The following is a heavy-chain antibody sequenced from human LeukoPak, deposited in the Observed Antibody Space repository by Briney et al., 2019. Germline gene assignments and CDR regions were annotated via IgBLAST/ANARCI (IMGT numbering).Heavy chain of an antibody. CDR3: ARLHIVVVTASFDI. Sequence: GGSLRLSCAASGFTFSSYWMSWVRQAPGKGLEWVANIKQDGSEKYYVDSVKGRFTISRDNAKNSPYLQMNSLRAEDTAVYYCARLHIVVVTASFDIWGQGTMVTVSS. CDR1: GFTFSSYW. CDR2: IKQDGSEK. J-gene: IGHJ3*02. V-gene: IGHV3-7*03. D-gene: IGHD2-21*02.